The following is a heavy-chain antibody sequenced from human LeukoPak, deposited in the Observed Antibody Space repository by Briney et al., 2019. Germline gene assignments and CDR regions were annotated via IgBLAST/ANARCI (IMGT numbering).Heavy chain of an antibody. Sequence: SETLSLTCTVSGDSISSHYWSWIRQPAGEGLEWIGRIYTSGSTNSNPSLKSRVTMSLDTSKNQFSLRLSSVTASDTAVYYCARDRYWYFDLWGRGTLVTVSS. V-gene: IGHV4-4*07. J-gene: IGHJ2*01. CDR2: IYTSGST. CDR1: GDSISSHY. CDR3: ARDRYWYFDL.